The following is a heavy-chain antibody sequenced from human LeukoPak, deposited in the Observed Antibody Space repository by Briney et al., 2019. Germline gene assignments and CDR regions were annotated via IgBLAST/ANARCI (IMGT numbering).Heavy chain of an antibody. Sequence: GGSLRLSCAASGFTVSNVWMTWVRQASGKGLEWVGRIREKTDGGTTDYAAPVKGRFTISRDDSKNTLYLQTNSLKTEDTAVYYCTSTLGYWGQGTLVTVSS. J-gene: IGHJ4*02. CDR1: GFTVSNVW. D-gene: IGHD3-16*01. V-gene: IGHV3-15*01. CDR2: IREKTDGGTT. CDR3: TSTLGY.